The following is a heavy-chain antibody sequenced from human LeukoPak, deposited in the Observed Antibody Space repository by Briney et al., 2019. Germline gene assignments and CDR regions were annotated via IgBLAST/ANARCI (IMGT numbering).Heavy chain of an antibody. J-gene: IGHJ4*02. CDR1: GFAFSSYS. D-gene: IGHD4-17*01. CDR2: ISSSSSTI. Sequence: GGSLRLSCAASGFAFSSYSMNWVRQAPGKGLEWVSYISSSSSTIYYADSVKGRFTISRDNAKNSLYLQMNSLRAEDTAVYYCARDHYGDYFPFDYWGQGTLVTVSS. V-gene: IGHV3-48*01. CDR3: ARDHYGDYFPFDY.